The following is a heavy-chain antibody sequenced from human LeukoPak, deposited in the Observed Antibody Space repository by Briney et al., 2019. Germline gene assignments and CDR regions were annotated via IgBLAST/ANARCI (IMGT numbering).Heavy chain of an antibody. D-gene: IGHD2-21*01. V-gene: IGHV1-18*01. CDR1: GYTFTSYG. Sequence: ASVKVSCKASGYTFTSYGISWVRQAPGQGLEWMGWISAYNGNTNYAQKLQGRVTMTTDTSTSTAYMEMRSLRSDDTAVYCCARAGAYCGGDCPPPPLPGFQHWAQGTLVTVSS. CDR3: ARAGAYCGGDCPPPPLPGFQH. CDR2: ISAYNGNT. J-gene: IGHJ1*01.